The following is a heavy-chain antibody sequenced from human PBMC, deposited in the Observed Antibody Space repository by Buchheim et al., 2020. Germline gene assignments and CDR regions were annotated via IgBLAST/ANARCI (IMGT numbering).Heavy chain of an antibody. CDR1: GFTFSSYW. D-gene: IGHD3-3*01. CDR3: ARVGGLYDFWSGYYVGWFDP. CDR2: INSDGSST. J-gene: IGHJ5*02. Sequence: EVQLVESGGGLVQPGGSLRLSCAASGFTFSSYWMHWVRQAPGKGLVWVSRINSDGSSTSYADSVKGRFTISSDNAKNTLYLQMNSLRAEDTAVYYCARVGGLYDFWSGYYVGWFDPWGQGTL. V-gene: IGHV3-74*01.